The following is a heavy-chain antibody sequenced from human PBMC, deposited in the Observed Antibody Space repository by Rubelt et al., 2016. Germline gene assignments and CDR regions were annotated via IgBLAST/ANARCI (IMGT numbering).Heavy chain of an antibody. CDR2: LYWVAVH. J-gene: IGHJ4*02. D-gene: IGHD6-19*01. V-gene: IGHV2-5*02. CDR3: AHRSFWLLDY. CDR1: GFSLTTTGVA. Sequence: QITLKESGPTLVKPTQTLTLTCTFSGFSLTTTGVAVCCIRQPPGRALEWLAILYWVAVHRYSPSLDSRLTITKHTSNNHVVLTVTNMDPVDTATYFGAHRSFWLLDYWGQGTLVTVSS.